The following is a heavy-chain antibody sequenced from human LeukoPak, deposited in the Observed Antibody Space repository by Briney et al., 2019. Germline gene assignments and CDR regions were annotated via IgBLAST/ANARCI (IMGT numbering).Heavy chain of an antibody. CDR1: EFTFSSYS. CDR2: IYSGDRA. V-gene: IGHV3-53*04. D-gene: IGHD5-24*01. J-gene: IGHJ6*02. CDR3: AREQSRNNGMDV. Sequence: GGSLRLSCAASEFTFSSYSMNWVRQAPGKGLEWVSVIYSGDRAFYADSVKGRFTISRHNSKNTLFLQMNTLRVEDTAVYYCAREQSRNNGMDVWGQGTTVTVSS.